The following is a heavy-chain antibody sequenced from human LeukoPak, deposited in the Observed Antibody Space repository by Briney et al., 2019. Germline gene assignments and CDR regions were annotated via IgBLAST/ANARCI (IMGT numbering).Heavy chain of an antibody. CDR3: ARQGNTGYCSSTSCYGYYNYYYYCMDV. CDR2: IYHSGST. V-gene: IGHV4-38-2*01. CDR1: GYSISSGYY. D-gene: IGHD2-2*01. Sequence: KPSETLSFTCAVSGYSISSGYYWGWIRQPPGKGLEWIGSIYHSGSTYYNPSLKSRVTISVDTSKNQFSLKLSSVTAADTAVYYCARQGNTGYCSSTSCYGYYNYYYYCMDVWGKGTTVTVSS. J-gene: IGHJ6*03.